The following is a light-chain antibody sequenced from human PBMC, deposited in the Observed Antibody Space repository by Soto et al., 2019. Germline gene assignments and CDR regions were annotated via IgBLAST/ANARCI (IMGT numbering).Light chain of an antibody. V-gene: IGKV1-5*03. CDR1: QSISTW. Sequence: DIQMTQSPSTLSASVGDRVTITCRASQSISTWLAWYQQKPGKAPNFLIYKASSLESGVPSRFSGSGSGTEFTLTISSLQPDDFATYYCQQYYSYSTTFGQGTKV. CDR3: QQYYSYSTT. CDR2: KAS. J-gene: IGKJ1*01.